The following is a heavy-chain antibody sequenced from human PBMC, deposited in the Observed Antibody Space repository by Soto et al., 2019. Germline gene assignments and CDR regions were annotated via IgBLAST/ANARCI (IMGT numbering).Heavy chain of an antibody. J-gene: IGHJ5*02. D-gene: IGHD1-1*01. CDR1: GYSIDSGYY. Sequence: QVHLQESGPGLVKSSETLFLTCSVSGYSIDSGYYWGWMRQPPGKGLEWLASIYYTGNSYYNPSLKSRVSISVDTSKNQFSLNLTSLTSADTAVYYCVRVARTYDPDKPWGHGTLVTVSS. CDR2: IYYTGNS. CDR3: VRVARTYDPDKP. V-gene: IGHV4-38-2*02.